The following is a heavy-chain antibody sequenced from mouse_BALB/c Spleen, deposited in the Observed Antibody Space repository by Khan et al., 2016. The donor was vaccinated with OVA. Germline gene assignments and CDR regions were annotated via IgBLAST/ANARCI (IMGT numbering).Heavy chain of an antibody. CDR1: GFTFSDYY. CDR2: ISDGGTYI. D-gene: IGHD2-13*01. CDR3: TRGYYGDPLAY. J-gene: IGHJ3*01. V-gene: IGHV5-4*02. Sequence: EVELVESGGGLVKPGGSLKLSCAASGFTFSDYYMYWVRQTPEKRLEWVATISDGGTYIYYPDNVQGRFTISRDNAKNNLYLQMSSLKAEDTAMYYCTRGYYGDPLAYWGQGTLVTVSA.